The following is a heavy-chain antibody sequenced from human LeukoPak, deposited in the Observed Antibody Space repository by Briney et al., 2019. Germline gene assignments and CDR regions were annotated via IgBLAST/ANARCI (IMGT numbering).Heavy chain of an antibody. V-gene: IGHV3-48*01. CDR2: ISSSSSVM. J-gene: IGHJ4*02. CDR1: GFTFSDYS. CDR3: AKDPPNWGFGY. D-gene: IGHD7-27*01. Sequence: GSLRLSCAASGFTFSDYSMNWVRPAPGKGLEWISYISSSSSVMYYADSVKGRFTISRDNAKKSLYLRMNSLRVEDTAVYYCAKDPPNWGFGYWGQGNLVTVSS.